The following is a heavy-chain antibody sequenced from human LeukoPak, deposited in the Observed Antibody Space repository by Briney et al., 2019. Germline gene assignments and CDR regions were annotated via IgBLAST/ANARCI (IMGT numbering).Heavy chain of an antibody. Sequence: GASVKVSCKASGYTFTGYYMHWVRQAPGQGLEWMGWINPNSGGTNYAQKFQGRVTMTRDTSISTAYMELSRVRSDDTAVYYCARVGGKDGYNGGDYWGQGTLVTVSS. CDR2: INPNSGGT. V-gene: IGHV1-2*02. D-gene: IGHD5-24*01. J-gene: IGHJ4*02. CDR1: GYTFTGYY. CDR3: ARVGGKDGYNGGDY.